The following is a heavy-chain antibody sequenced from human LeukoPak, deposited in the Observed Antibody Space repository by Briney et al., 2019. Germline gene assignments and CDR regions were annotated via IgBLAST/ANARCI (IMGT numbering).Heavy chain of an antibody. J-gene: IGHJ4*02. V-gene: IGHV3-53*01. CDR2: IYGGGST. D-gene: IGHD4-17*01. CDR1: GGSFSGYY. CDR3: AREAVTRNYFDY. Sequence: ETLSLTCAVYGGSFSGYYWSWIRQPPGKGLEWVLVIYGGGSTYHADSVKGRFTISRDNSKNTQYLRMNSLRAEDTAVYYCAREAVTRNYFDYWGQGTLVTVSS.